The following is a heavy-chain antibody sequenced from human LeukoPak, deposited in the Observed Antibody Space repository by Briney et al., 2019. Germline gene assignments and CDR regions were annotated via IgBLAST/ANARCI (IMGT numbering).Heavy chain of an antibody. D-gene: IGHD2-21*02. CDR2: ISAYNGNT. CDR1: GYTFTSYG. CDR3: ARAPGCGGDCYSPNYYYYYYMDV. V-gene: IGHV1-18*01. J-gene: IGHJ6*03. Sequence: ASVKVSCKASGYTFTSYGISWVRQAPGQGLEWMGWISAYNGNTNYAQKLQGRVTVTTDTSTSTAYMELRSLRSDDTAVYYCARAPGCGGDCYSPNYYYYYYMDVWGKGTTVTISS.